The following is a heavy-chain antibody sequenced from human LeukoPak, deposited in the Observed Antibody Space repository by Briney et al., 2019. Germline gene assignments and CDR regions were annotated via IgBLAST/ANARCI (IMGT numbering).Heavy chain of an antibody. CDR3: ARGRLYYDFWSGYHHFGY. CDR2: INHSGST. Sequence: PSETLSLTCAVYGGSFSGYYWSWIRQPPGKGLEWIGEINHSGSTNYNPSLKSRVTISVDTSKNQFPPKLSSVTAADTAVYYCARGRLYYDFWSGYHHFGYWGQGTLVTVSS. V-gene: IGHV4-34*01. D-gene: IGHD3-3*01. CDR1: GGSFSGYY. J-gene: IGHJ4*02.